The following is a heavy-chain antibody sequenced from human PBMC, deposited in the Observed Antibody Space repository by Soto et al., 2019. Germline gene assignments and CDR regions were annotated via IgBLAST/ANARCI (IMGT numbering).Heavy chain of an antibody. Sequence: GGSLRLSCAASGFSFSTYSMIWVRQAPGKGLEWVSYISSGSSTMYYADSVKGRFTISRDNAKNSLYLQMNSLRAEDTAIYYCARRGSGSYYDYWGQGTLVTVSS. V-gene: IGHV3-48*01. CDR2: ISSGSSTM. J-gene: IGHJ4*02. CDR1: GFSFSTYS. D-gene: IGHD1-26*01. CDR3: ARRGSGSYYDY.